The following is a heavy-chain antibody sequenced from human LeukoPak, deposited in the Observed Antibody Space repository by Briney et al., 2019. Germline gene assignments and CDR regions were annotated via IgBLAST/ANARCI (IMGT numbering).Heavy chain of an antibody. V-gene: IGHV4-34*01. Sequence: PSETLSLTCAVYGGSFSGYYWSWIRQPPGKGLEWIGEINHSGSTNYNPSLKSRVTISVDTSKNQFSLKLSSVTAADTAVYYCARGRTLYYYGSGRDMPFDYWGQGTLVTVSS. D-gene: IGHD3-10*01. CDR1: GGSFSGYY. J-gene: IGHJ4*02. CDR2: INHSGST. CDR3: ARGRTLYYYGSGRDMPFDY.